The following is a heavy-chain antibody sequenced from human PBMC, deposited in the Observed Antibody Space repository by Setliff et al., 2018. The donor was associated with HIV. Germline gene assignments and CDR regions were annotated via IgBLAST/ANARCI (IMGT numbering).Heavy chain of an antibody. CDR3: TGDYNSGSNRFDY. V-gene: IGHV4-59*01. CDR2: IYYSGST. J-gene: IGHJ4*02. CDR1: DDSIRSSH. Sequence: PSETLSLTCSVSDDSIRSSHWNWVRLPPGKGLEWIGYIYYSGSTNYNPSLKSRVTISVDTSKNQFSLKLSSVTAADTAVYYCTGDYNSGSNRFDYWGQGTPVTVSS. D-gene: IGHD3-10*01.